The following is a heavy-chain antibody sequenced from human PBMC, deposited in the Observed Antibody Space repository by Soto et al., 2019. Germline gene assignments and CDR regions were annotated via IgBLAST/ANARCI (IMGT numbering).Heavy chain of an antibody. D-gene: IGHD3-16*01. CDR3: ASGGHVDY. CDR2: INEDGSAK. J-gene: IGHJ4*02. CDR1: GLSFSSYW. Sequence: GGFMRLSCTASGLSFSSYWMNWVRQAPGKGLNWVANINEDGSAKYYVDSVKGRFTISRDNAENSLYLQMNSLRVEDTAVYYCASGGHVDYCGQGTLVTVSS. V-gene: IGHV3-7*01.